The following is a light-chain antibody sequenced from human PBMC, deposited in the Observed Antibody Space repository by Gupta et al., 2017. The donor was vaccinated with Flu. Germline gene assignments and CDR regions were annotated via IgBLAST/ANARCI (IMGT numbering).Light chain of an antibody. V-gene: IGLV1-40*01. CDR1: SSNIGAGYD. CDR2: GNS. CDR3: QSYDSSLSGSKV. Sequence: TIPCTGSSSNIGAGYDVHWYQQLPGTAPKLLIYGNSNRPSGVPDRFSGSKSGTSASLAITGLQAEDEADYYCQSYDSSLSGSKVFGTGTKVTVL. J-gene: IGLJ1*01.